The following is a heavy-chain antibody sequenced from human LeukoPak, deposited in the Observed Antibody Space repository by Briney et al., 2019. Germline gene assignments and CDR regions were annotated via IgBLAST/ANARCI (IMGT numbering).Heavy chain of an antibody. CDR3: ARSPSGPYWYFDL. CDR2: IYYSGST. V-gene: IGHV4-59*08. CDR1: GGSISSYY. Sequence: SETLSLTCTVSGGSISSYYWSWIRQPPGKGLEWIGYIYYSGSTNYNPSLKSRVTISVDTSKNQFSLKLGSVTAADTAVYYCARSPSGPYWYFDLWGRGTLVTVSS. D-gene: IGHD1-26*01. J-gene: IGHJ2*01.